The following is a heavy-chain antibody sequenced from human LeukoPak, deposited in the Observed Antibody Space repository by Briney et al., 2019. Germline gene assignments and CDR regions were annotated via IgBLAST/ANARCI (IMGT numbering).Heavy chain of an antibody. D-gene: IGHD6-19*01. CDR3: ARDADSRGFESLAKYYFDY. V-gene: IGHV3-21*01. Sequence: PGGSLRLSRAASGFTFSSYSMNWVRQAPGKGLEWVSFISSRSNYIYYADSVKGRFTISRDNAKNSLYLQMNSLRAKDTAVYYCARDADSRGFESLAKYYFDYWGQGTLVTVSS. CDR1: GFTFSSYS. CDR2: ISSRSNYI. J-gene: IGHJ4*02.